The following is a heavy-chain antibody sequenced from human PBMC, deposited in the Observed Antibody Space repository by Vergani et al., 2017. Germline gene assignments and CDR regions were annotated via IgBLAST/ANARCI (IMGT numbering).Heavy chain of an antibody. Sequence: QVQLVESGPGLVKPSETLSLTCTVSNYSISRGYFWGWIRQPPGKGLEWISSVSHSGDTYFNPSLKGRVSISMDTSKNYFFLTLSSVTAADTAMYYCARRSSSYYFDIWGQGVLITVSS. J-gene: IGHJ5*02. D-gene: IGHD3-22*01. V-gene: IGHV4-38-2*02. CDR2: VSHSGDT. CDR3: ARRSSSYYFDI. CDR1: NYSISRGYF.